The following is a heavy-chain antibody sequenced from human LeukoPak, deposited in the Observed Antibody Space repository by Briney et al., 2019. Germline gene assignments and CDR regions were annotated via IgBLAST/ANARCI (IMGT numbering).Heavy chain of an antibody. J-gene: IGHJ4*02. CDR1: GFTFSSYG. CDR2: IRYDGSNK. V-gene: IGHV3-30*02. Sequence: GGSLRLSCAASGFTFSSYGMHWVRQAPGKGLEWVAFIRYDGSNKYCADSVKGRFTISRDNSKNTLYLQMNSLRAEDTAVYYCARDRGFCSGTSCYGEFDYWGQGTLVTVSS. D-gene: IGHD2-15*01. CDR3: ARDRGFCSGTSCYGEFDY.